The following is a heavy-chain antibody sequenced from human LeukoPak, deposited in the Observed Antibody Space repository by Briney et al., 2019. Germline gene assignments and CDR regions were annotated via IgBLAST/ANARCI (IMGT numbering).Heavy chain of an antibody. CDR3: ARATTTDYYFHY. J-gene: IGHJ4*02. V-gene: IGHV1-46*03. D-gene: IGHD1-26*01. Sequence: ASVKVSCKASGYTFTSYYMHWVRQAPGQGLEWMGIINPSGGSTSYAQKFQGRVTMTRYTSTSTIYMELSSLRYEDAAVYYCARATTTDYYFHYWGQGTLVTVSS. CDR2: INPSGGST. CDR1: GYTFTSYY.